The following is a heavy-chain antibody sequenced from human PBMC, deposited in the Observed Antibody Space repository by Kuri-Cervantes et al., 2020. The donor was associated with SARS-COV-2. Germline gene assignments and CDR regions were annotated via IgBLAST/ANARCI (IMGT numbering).Heavy chain of an antibody. Sequence: GESLKISCAASGFSLSSYTMNWVRQAPGKALEWVSSISGSGSYIYYADSVKGRFTISKESGENSLYLHMNSLRGDDTAVYYCTRPIVGATSDAFDIWGQGTMVTVSS. CDR1: GFSLSSYT. D-gene: IGHD1-26*01. J-gene: IGHJ3*02. CDR2: ISGSGSYI. V-gene: IGHV3-21*01. CDR3: TRPIVGATSDAFDI.